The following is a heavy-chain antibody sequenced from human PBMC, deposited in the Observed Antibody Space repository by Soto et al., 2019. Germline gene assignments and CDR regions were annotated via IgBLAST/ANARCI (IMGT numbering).Heavy chain of an antibody. J-gene: IGHJ6*02. CDR3: ARVGDCSGGSCYVGYYYYGMDV. Sequence: SVKVSCKASGGTFSSYAISWVRQAPGKGLEWMGGIIPIFGTANYAQKFQGRVTITADESTSTAYMELSSLRSEDTAVYYCARVGDCSGGSCYVGYYYYGMDVWGQGTTVTVSS. V-gene: IGHV1-69*13. CDR1: GGTFSSYA. D-gene: IGHD2-15*01. CDR2: IIPIFGTA.